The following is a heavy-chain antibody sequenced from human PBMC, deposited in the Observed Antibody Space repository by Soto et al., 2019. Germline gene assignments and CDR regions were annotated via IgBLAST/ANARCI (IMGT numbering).Heavy chain of an antibody. V-gene: IGHV4-59*01. CDR3: ARDDYGDVLDY. CDR2: IYYSGST. Sequence: PSETLSLTCTVSGGSISSYYWSWIRQPPGKGLEWIGYIYYSGSTNYNPSLKSRVTISVDTSKNQLSLKLSSVTAADTAVYYCARDDYGDVLDYWGQGALVTVSS. D-gene: IGHD4-17*01. CDR1: GGSISSYY. J-gene: IGHJ4*02.